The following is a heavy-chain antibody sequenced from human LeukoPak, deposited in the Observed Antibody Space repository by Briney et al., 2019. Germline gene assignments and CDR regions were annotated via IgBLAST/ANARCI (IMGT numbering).Heavy chain of an antibody. CDR1: GGSISSSNW. CDR2: IYHSGST. Sequence: SGTLSLTCAVSGGSISSSNWWSWVRQPPGKGLEWIGEIYHSGSTNYNPSLKSRVTISVDKSKNQFSLKLSSVTAADTAVYYCARGTRITIFGVVKYPGTYYFDYWGQGTLVTVSS. J-gene: IGHJ4*02. CDR3: ARGTRITIFGVVKYPGTYYFDY. D-gene: IGHD3-3*01. V-gene: IGHV4-4*02.